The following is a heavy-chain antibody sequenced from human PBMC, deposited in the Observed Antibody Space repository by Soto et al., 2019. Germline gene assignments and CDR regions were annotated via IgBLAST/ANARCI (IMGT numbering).Heavy chain of an antibody. V-gene: IGHV4-34*01. CDR3: AREKYYYGSGSYSRYYYYMDV. CDR2: INHSGST. CDR1: GGSFSGYY. J-gene: IGHJ6*03. Sequence: SETLSLTCAVYGGSFSGYYWSWIRQPPGKGLEWIGEINHSGSTNYNPSLKSRVTISVDTSKNQFSLKLSSVTAADTAVYYCAREKYYYGSGSYSRYYYYMDVWGKRTTVTVSS. D-gene: IGHD3-10*01.